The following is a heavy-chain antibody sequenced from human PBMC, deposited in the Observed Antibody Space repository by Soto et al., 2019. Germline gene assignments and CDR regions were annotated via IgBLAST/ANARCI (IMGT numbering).Heavy chain of an antibody. CDR1: GGTFSSYA. CDR3: ARPISYYYDSSGYYHDAFDI. Sequence: ASVKVSCKASGGTFSSYAISWVRQAPGQGLEWMGGIIPIFGTANYAQKFQGRVTITADKSTSTAYMELSSLRSEDTAVYYCARPISYYYDSSGYYHDAFDIWGQGTMVTVSS. D-gene: IGHD3-22*01. CDR2: IIPIFGTA. J-gene: IGHJ3*02. V-gene: IGHV1-69*06.